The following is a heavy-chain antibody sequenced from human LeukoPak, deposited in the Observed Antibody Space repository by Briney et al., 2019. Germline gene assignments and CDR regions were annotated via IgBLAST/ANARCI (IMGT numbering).Heavy chain of an antibody. J-gene: IGHJ4*02. V-gene: IGHV3-11*01. CDR3: ARDQYYYDSSAPPLY. Sequence: GGSLRLSCAASGFSFSDYYMSWIRQAPGKGLELVSYISSSGNTIYYADSVKGRFTISRDNAKNSLYLQMNSLRAEDTAVYYCARDQYYYDSSAPPLYWGQGTLVTVSS. CDR1: GFSFSDYY. D-gene: IGHD3-22*01. CDR2: ISSSGNTI.